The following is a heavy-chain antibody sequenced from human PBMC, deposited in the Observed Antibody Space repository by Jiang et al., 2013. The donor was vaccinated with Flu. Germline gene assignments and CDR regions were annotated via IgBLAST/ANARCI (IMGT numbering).Heavy chain of an antibody. CDR3: AAYPLVLRFLEWLDPAPDRVDHYGMDV. CDR2: IKQDGSEK. J-gene: IGHJ6*02. D-gene: IGHD3-3*01. Sequence: QLVESGGGLVQPGGSLRLSCAASGFTFSRYWMSWVRQAPGKGLEWVANIKQDGSEKYYVDSVKGRFTITRDNAKNSLYLQMNSLRGEDTAVYYCAAYPLVLRFLEWLDPAPDRVDHYGMDVWGQGTTVTVSS. CDR1: GFTFSRYW. V-gene: IGHV3-7*01.